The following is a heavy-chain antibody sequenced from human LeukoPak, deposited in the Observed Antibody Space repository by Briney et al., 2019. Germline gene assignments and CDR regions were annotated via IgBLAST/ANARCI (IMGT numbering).Heavy chain of an antibody. V-gene: IGHV1-2*02. CDR1: GYTFTVYY. CDR2: INPINGGT. Sequence: ASVKVSCKASGYTFTVYYLHWVRPAPRQGLEWMGCINPINGGTSYAQKFQGRVTMTRDTSISTAYMELSRLRSDDTAVYYCAREDAAMVVDYWGEGALVTVSS. D-gene: IGHD5-18*01. CDR3: AREDAAMVVDY. J-gene: IGHJ4*02.